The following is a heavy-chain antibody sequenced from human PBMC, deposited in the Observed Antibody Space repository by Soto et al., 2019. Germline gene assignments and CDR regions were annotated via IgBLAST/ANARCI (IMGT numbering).Heavy chain of an antibody. CDR1: GGSISSGGYY. D-gene: IGHD4-17*01. V-gene: IGHV4-31*03. CDR2: IYYSGST. Sequence: QVQLQESGPGLVKPSQTLSLTCTVSGGSISSGGYYWSWIRQHPGKGLEWIGYIYYSGSTYYNPSLKIRVTISVDTSKNQCSLKLSSVTAADTAVYYCARLDGDYHDAFDIWGQGTMVTVSS. J-gene: IGHJ3*02. CDR3: ARLDGDYHDAFDI.